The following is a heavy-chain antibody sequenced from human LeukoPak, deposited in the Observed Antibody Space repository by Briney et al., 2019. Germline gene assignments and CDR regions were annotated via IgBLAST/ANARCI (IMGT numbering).Heavy chain of an antibody. D-gene: IGHD3-9*01. CDR3: ARTHFDSLGWFDP. J-gene: IGHJ5*02. V-gene: IGHV4-39*07. CDR1: SGSMRSSNFY. Sequence: SETLSLTCTVSSGSMRSSNFYWGWIRQPPGKGLEWIGNINYSGSTYYNPSVKSRVTLSVDVSKNRFSLNLTSVTAADTALYFCARTHFDSLGWFDPWGQGIQVIVSS. CDR2: INYSGST.